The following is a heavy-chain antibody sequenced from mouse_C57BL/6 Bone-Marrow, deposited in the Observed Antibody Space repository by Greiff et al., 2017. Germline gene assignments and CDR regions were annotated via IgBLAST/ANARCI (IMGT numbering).Heavy chain of an antibody. J-gene: IGHJ2*01. Sequence: QVQLQQPGAELVKPGASVKLSCKASGYTFTSYWMHWVKQRPGQGLEWLGMIHPNSGSTNYNEKFKSKATLTVDKSSSTAYLQLRSLTSEDSAVYYYANYPLDYWGQGTTVTVAS. CDR2: IHPNSGST. V-gene: IGHV1-64*01. D-gene: IGHD5-5*01. CDR1: GYTFTSYW. CDR3: ANYPLDY.